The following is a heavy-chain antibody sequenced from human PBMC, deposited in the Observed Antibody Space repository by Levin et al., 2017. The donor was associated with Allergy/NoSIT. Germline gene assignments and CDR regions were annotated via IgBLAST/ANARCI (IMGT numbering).Heavy chain of an antibody. CDR2: ITGGGFNT. D-gene: IGHD1-1*01. CDR3: AKKQGGTSGFSFDV. J-gene: IGHJ3*01. Sequence: GGSLRLSCAASGFTFSDYAMTWVRQAPGKGLEWVSDITGGGFNTYYGDSVKGRFTVSRDNSKNTLYLELNSLRAEDTAVYYCAKKQGGTSGFSFDVWGQGTMVTVSS. CDR1: GFTFSDYA. V-gene: IGHV3-23*01.